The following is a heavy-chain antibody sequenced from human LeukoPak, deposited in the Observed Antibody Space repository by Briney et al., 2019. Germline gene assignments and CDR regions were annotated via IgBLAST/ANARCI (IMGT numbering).Heavy chain of an antibody. D-gene: IGHD2-15*01. CDR1: GGSMSGYY. J-gene: IGHJ2*01. CDR3: ARGRIVVVVAAPSAWYFDL. Sequence: SETLSLTCTVSGGSMSGYYWSWIRQPPGKGLEWIGYIHYSGTTNYNPSLKSRVTISVDTSKNQFSLKLSSVTAADTAVYYCARGRIVVVVAAPSAWYFDLWGRGTLVTVSS. CDR2: IHYSGTT. V-gene: IGHV4-59*12.